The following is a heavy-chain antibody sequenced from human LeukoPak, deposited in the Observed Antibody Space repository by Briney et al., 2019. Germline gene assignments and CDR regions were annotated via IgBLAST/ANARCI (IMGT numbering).Heavy chain of an antibody. Sequence: SETLSLTCTVSGGSISSYYWSWIRQPPGKGLEWIGYIYYSGSTNYNPSLKSRVTISVDTSKNQFSLKLSSVTAADTAVYYRARSEWLVRDDAFDIWGQGTMVTVSS. J-gene: IGHJ3*02. CDR2: IYYSGST. D-gene: IGHD6-19*01. CDR1: GGSISSYY. V-gene: IGHV4-59*01. CDR3: ARSEWLVRDDAFDI.